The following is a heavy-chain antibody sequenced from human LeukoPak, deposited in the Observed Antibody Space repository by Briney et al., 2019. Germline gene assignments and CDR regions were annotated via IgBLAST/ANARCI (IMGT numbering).Heavy chain of an antibody. CDR1: GFTFSSYG. CDR3: AKDFGYSYGYDWFDP. Sequence: GGSLRLSCAVSGFTFSSYGIHWVRQAPGKGLEWVAFIRYDGSNKYYVDSVKGRFTISRDNSKNTLYLQMNSLRAEDTAVYYCAKDFGYSYGYDWFDPWGQGTLVTVSS. D-gene: IGHD5-18*01. CDR2: IRYDGSNK. J-gene: IGHJ5*02. V-gene: IGHV3-30*02.